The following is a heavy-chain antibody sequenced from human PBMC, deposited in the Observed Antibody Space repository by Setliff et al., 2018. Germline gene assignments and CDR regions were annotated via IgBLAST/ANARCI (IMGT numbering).Heavy chain of an antibody. J-gene: IGHJ5*02. Sequence: SETLSLTCSVSGGLIYDHWWTWVRQPAGEEFQWIGRVYSDGDTEYNPSLKSRVTISVDTSNNQFSLHLTSVTAADTARYFCARERQGGFLEWSPLDPWGQGISVTVSS. CDR1: GGLIYDHW. D-gene: IGHD3-3*01. CDR3: ARERQGGFLEWSPLDP. CDR2: VYSDGDT. V-gene: IGHV4-4*07.